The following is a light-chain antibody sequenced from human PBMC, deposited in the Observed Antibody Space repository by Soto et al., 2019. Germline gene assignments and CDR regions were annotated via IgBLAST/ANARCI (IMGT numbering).Light chain of an antibody. Sequence: QSVLTQPPSASGTPGQRVTISCSGSSSNIGSNTVNWYQQLPGSAPKLLIYSNNQRPSGIPDRFSGSKSGTSASLAISGLQSEDEADYYCAAWDDRPNGYAFGIGTKVTV. V-gene: IGLV1-44*01. CDR3: AAWDDRPNGYA. J-gene: IGLJ1*01. CDR1: SSNIGSNT. CDR2: SNN.